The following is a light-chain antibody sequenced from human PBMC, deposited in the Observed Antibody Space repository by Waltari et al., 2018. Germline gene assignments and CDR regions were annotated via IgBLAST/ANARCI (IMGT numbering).Light chain of an antibody. CDR1: SSSVGSNF. CDR2: RSD. CDR3: AAWDDSLSAYV. Sequence: QSVLTQPPSASGTPGQEVTISCSGTSSSVGSNFVFWYQQLPGAAPKLLIFRSDPPPAGVPDRISGSKSGTSASLVITGLRSEDDADYYCAAWDDSLSAYVFGTGTKVTVL. J-gene: IGLJ1*01. V-gene: IGLV1-47*01.